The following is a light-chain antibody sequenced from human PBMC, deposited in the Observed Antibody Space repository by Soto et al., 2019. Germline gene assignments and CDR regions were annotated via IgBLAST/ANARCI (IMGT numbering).Light chain of an antibody. V-gene: IGLV1-44*01. J-gene: IGLJ2*01. Sequence: QSVLTQPPSASGTPGQRVTISCSGSSSNIGSNTVNWYQQLPGTAPKLLIYSNNKRPSGVLDRFSGSKSGTSASLAISGLQSEDEADYYCAAWDDSLNGVVFGGGTKVTVL. CDR3: AAWDDSLNGVV. CDR2: SNN. CDR1: SSNIGSNT.